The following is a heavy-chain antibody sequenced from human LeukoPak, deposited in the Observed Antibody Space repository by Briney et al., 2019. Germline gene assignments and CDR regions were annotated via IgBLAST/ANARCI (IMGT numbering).Heavy chain of an antibody. CDR2: IYYSGST. V-gene: IGHV4-39*01. J-gene: IGHJ5*02. D-gene: IGHD6-25*01. CDR3: ARWAASGFHWFDL. Sequence: PSETLSLTCTVSGGSISSSSYYWSWIRQPPGKGLEWIGSIYYSGSTYYNPSLKSRVTISVDTSKNQFSLKLSSVTAADTAVYYCARWAASGFHWFDLWGQGTLVTVSS. CDR1: GGSISSSSYY.